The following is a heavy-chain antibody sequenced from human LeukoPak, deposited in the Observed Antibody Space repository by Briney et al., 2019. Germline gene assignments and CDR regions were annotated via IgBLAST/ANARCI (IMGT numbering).Heavy chain of an antibody. J-gene: IGHJ4*02. Sequence: GRSLRLSCAASGFTFSSYGMHWVRQAPGKGLEWVAVIWYDGSNKYYADSVKGRFTISRDNSKNTLYLQMNSLRAEDTAVYYCASDEMRYFDWLLYHFDYWGQGTLVTVSS. V-gene: IGHV3-33*01. CDR3: ASDEMRYFDWLLYHFDY. D-gene: IGHD3-9*01. CDR2: IWYDGSNK. CDR1: GFTFSSYG.